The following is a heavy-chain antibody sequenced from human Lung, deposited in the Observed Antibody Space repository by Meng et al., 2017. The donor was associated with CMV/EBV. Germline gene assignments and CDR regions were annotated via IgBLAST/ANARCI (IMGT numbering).Heavy chain of an antibody. CDR3: AGFGVTITNGLDV. CDR2: INTTSTYI. J-gene: IGHJ6*02. D-gene: IGHD3-3*01. V-gene: IGHV3-21*01. Sequence: GEXXKISCTTSGFTFSAFSMNWVRQAPGKGLEWVSSINTTSTYIYYADSLKGRFTISRDNAKNSLYLHMNSLRVEDTAVYYCAGFGVTITNGLDVWGQGTTVTVSS. CDR1: GFTFSAFS.